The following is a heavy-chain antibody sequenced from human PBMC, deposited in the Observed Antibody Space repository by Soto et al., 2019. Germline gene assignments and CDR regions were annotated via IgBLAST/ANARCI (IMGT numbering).Heavy chain of an antibody. D-gene: IGHD6-19*01. CDR1: GDSVSDNSAA. J-gene: IGHJ3*02. CDR2: TYYRSKWYN. V-gene: IGHV6-1*01. Sequence: SQTLSLTCAISGDSVSDNSAAWNWIRQSPSRGLEWPGRTYYRSKWYNDYAVSVKSRITVTPDTSKNQFSLHLNSVTPEDTAVYYCARDLDSGWPSDAFDIWGQGTMVTVSS. CDR3: ARDLDSGWPSDAFDI.